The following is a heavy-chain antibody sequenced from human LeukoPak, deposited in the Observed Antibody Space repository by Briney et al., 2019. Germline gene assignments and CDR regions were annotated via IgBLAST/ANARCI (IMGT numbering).Heavy chain of an antibody. CDR2: ISAYNGNT. CDR3: AAVAGRNWFDP. D-gene: IGHD6-19*01. Sequence: ASVKVSCKASGYTFTSYGISWVRQAPGQGLEWMGWISAYNGNTNYAQNLQGRVTMTTDTATSTAYMELRSLRSDDTAVYYCAAVAGRNWFDPWGQGTLVTVSS. J-gene: IGHJ5*02. CDR1: GYTFTSYG. V-gene: IGHV1-18*01.